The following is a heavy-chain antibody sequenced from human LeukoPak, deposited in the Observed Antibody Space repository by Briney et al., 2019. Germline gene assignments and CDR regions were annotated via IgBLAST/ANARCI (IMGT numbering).Heavy chain of an antibody. CDR3: ARDPHDYGKTSHWYFDL. D-gene: IGHD4-17*01. CDR2: INPSGGST. V-gene: IGHV1-46*01. CDR1: GYTFTSYY. J-gene: IGHJ2*01. Sequence: GASVKVSCKASGYTFTSYYMHWVRQAPGQGLEWMGIINPSGGSTSYAQKFRDRVTMTRDTSTSTVYMELSSLRSEDTAVYYCARDPHDYGKTSHWYFDLWGRGTLVTVSS.